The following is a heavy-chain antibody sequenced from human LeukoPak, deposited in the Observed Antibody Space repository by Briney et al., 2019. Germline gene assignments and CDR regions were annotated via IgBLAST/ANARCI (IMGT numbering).Heavy chain of an antibody. Sequence: GGSLRLSCAASGFTVSSNYMSWVRQAPGKGLESVSVMYNRGSPYYADSVKGRFTISRDNSKNTLYLQMNSLRAEDTAVYYCARDRSIASDYWGQGTLVTVSS. V-gene: IGHV3-66*01. J-gene: IGHJ4*02. CDR1: GFTVSSNY. CDR3: ARDRSIASDY. D-gene: IGHD6-6*01. CDR2: MYNRGSP.